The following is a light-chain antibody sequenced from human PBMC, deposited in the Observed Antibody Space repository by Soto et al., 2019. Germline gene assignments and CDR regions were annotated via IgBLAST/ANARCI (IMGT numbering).Light chain of an antibody. Sequence: DIPMTQSPSTLSASVGDRVTITCRASQSISGWLAWYQQKPGKAPNLLISDASRLESGVPSRFSGSGSGTEFTRTVSGLQPDDFATYYCQQYSSYSSFGQGTKLEIK. CDR1: QSISGW. J-gene: IGKJ2*01. V-gene: IGKV1-5*01. CDR2: DAS. CDR3: QQYSSYSS.